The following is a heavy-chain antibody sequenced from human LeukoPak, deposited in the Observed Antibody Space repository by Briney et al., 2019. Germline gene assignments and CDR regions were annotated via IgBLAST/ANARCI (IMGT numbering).Heavy chain of an antibody. D-gene: IGHD3-16*01. V-gene: IGHV1-69*04. CDR1: GGTFSSYA. Sequence: SVKVSCKASGGTFSSYAISWVRQAPGQGLEWMGRIIPILGIANYAQKFQGRVTITADKSTSTAYMELSSLRSEDTAVYYCARGGGEGGYYYGMDVWGQGTTVTVSS. CDR2: IIPILGIA. CDR3: ARGGGEGGYYYGMDV. J-gene: IGHJ6*02.